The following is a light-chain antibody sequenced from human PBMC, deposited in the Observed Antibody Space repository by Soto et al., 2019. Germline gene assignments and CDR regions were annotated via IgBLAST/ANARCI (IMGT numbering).Light chain of an antibody. J-gene: IGKJ2*01. Sequence: EIVLTQSPGTLSLSPGERATLSCRASQSVSSSYLAWYQQKPGQAPRLLIYGASSRATGIPYRFSGGGSGTDFTLTISRLEPEDFAVYYCQQFVSSLSSFTFGQGTELEI. V-gene: IGKV3-20*01. CDR3: QQFVSSLSSFT. CDR1: QSVSSSY. CDR2: GAS.